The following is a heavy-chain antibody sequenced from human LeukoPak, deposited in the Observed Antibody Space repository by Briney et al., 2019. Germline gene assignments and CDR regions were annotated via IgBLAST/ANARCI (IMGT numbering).Heavy chain of an antibody. CDR2: IYHSGST. CDR3: ARDLTTNLVWFDP. Sequence: PSGTLSLTWAVSGGSISSSNWWSWVRQPRGKGLEWIGEIYHSGSTNYNPSLKSRVTISVDKSKNQFSLKLSSVTAADTAVYYCARDLTTNLVWFDPWGQGTLVTVSS. V-gene: IGHV4-4*02. CDR1: GGSISSSNW. D-gene: IGHD3-9*01. J-gene: IGHJ5*02.